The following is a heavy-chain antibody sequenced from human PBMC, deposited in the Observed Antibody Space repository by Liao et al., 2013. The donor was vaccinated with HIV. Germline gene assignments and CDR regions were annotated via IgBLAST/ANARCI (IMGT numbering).Heavy chain of an antibody. J-gene: IGHJ3*02. CDR1: GGSFSHYY. CDR2: IYASGDT. V-gene: IGHV4-59*10. Sequence: QVQLQQWGAGLLKPSETLSLTCAVNGGSFSHYYWNWVRQPAGKGLEWIGRIYASGDTNYNPSLKSRITMSVDTSKNQFSLKLSSVTAADTAVYYCAARITIFGVVIPHAFDIWGQGTMVTVSS. D-gene: IGHD3-3*01. CDR3: AARITIFGVVIPHAFDI.